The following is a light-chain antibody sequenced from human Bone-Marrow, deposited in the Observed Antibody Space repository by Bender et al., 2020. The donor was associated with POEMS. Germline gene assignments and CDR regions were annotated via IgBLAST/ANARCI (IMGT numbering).Light chain of an antibody. Sequence: QSALTQPASVSGAPGQSITISCTGTSSDIGGYNYVSWYQQLPDKAPKLLIYEGSKRPSGFSSRFSGAKSGNTASLTISGLQAEDEADYYCCSYVASSTLLFGGGTKVTVL. V-gene: IGLV2-23*01. CDR1: SSDIGGYNY. CDR2: EGS. J-gene: IGLJ2*01. CDR3: CSYVASSTLL.